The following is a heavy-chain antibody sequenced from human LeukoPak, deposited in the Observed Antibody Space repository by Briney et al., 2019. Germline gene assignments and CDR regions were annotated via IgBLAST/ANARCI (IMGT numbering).Heavy chain of an antibody. CDR2: INPSGGST. J-gene: IGHJ4*02. Sequence: GASVKVSCKASGYTFTSYYMHWVRQAPGQGLEWMGIINPSGGSTGHAQKFQGRVTMTRDTSMSTVYMELSSLRSEDTAVYYCARDGTIVIPSPLDYWGQGTLVTVSS. D-gene: IGHD1-1*01. CDR1: GYTFTSYY. V-gene: IGHV1-46*01. CDR3: ARDGTIVIPSPLDY.